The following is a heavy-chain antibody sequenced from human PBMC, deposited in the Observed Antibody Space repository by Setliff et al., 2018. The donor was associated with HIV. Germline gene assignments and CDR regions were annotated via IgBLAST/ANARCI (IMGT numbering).Heavy chain of an antibody. D-gene: IGHD1-26*01. CDR3: AKGDTVGAYYYYDMDV. Sequence: PGVSLRLSCAASGFTFRSYAMSWVRQAPGQGLEWVSVIYSGGSSTYYADSVKGRFTISRDNSKNTLYLQMNSLRAEDTAVYYCAKGDTVGAYYYYDMDVWGKGTTVTVSS. CDR1: GFTFRSYA. V-gene: IGHV3-23*03. J-gene: IGHJ6*03. CDR2: IYSGGSST.